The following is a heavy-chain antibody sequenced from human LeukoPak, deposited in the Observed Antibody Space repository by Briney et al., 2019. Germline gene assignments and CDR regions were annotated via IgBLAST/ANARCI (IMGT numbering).Heavy chain of an antibody. V-gene: IGHV4-34*01. CDR3: ASGLRSFAY. CDR1: GASISGYN. D-gene: IGHD4-17*01. Sequence: SKTLALTCAVYGASISGYNYSWLRQPPRRRMELNWVINHSGSTNYNPSLQSRVTISVDTSKNQFSLKLSSLTAADTALYYCASGLRSFAYWGQGTLVTVS. CDR2: INHSGST. J-gene: IGHJ4*02.